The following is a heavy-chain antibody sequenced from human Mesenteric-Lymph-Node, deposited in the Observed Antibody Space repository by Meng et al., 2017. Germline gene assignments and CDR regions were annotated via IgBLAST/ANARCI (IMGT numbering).Heavy chain of an antibody. V-gene: IGHV7-4-1*02. CDR2: IHTNTGNP. Sequence: ASVKVSCKASGYTFTSYAMNWVRQAPGQGLELMGWIHTNTGNPTYAQDFTGRFVFSLGTSVSTAYLQISSLKAEDTAVYYCARDKIQLWSYYYYYGMDVWGQGTTVTVSS. J-gene: IGHJ6*02. CDR3: ARDKIQLWSYYYYYGMDV. CDR1: GYTFTSYA. D-gene: IGHD5-18*01.